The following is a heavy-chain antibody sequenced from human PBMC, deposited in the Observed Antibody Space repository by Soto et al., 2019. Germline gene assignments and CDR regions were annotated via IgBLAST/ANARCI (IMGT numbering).Heavy chain of an antibody. J-gene: IGHJ4*02. CDR2: IYYSGST. V-gene: IGHV4-39*01. CDR1: GGSISSSSYY. Sequence: QLQLQESGPGLVKPSETLSLTCTVSGGSISSSSYYWGWIRQPPGKGLEWIGSIYYSGSTYYNPSLKSRVTIYVDTSRNQFSLKLSSVTAADTAVYYCARQGHYYGSGSPLAWGQGTLVTVSS. D-gene: IGHD3-10*01. CDR3: ARQGHYYGSGSPLA.